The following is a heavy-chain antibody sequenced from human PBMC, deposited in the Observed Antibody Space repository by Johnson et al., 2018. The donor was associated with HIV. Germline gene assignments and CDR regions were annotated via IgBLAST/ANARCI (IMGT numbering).Heavy chain of an antibody. J-gene: IGHJ3*02. V-gene: IGHV3-7*03. CDR3: ARGPYCSSSGCYGSGTYSSAFDI. CDR2: IKQDGSEK. D-gene: IGHD2-2*01. Sequence: EVQLVESGGGVVQPGRSLRLSCAASGFTFSSYAMHWVRQAPGKGLEWVANIKQDGSEKYYVDSVKGRFTISRDNAKNSLYLQMNSLRAEDTALYYCARGPYCSSSGCYGSGTYSSAFDIWGQGTMVTVSS. CDR1: GFTFSSYA.